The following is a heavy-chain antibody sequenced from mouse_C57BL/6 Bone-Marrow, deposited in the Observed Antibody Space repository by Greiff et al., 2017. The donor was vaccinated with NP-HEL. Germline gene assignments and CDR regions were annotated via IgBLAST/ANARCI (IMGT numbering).Heavy chain of an antibody. CDR1: GYSFTDYN. J-gene: IGHJ4*01. V-gene: IGHV1-39*01. CDR3: VRRGYGSDYAMDY. D-gene: IGHD1-1*01. Sequence: VQLKQSGPELVKPGASVKISCKASGYSFTDYNMNWVKQSNGKSLEWIGVINPNYGTTSYNQKFKGKATLTVDQSSSTAYMQLNSLTSEDSAVYYCVRRGYGSDYAMDYWGQGTSVTVST. CDR2: INPNYGTT.